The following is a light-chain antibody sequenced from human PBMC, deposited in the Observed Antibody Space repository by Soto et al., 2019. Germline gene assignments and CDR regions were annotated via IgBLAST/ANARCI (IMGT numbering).Light chain of an antibody. Sequence: EIVLTQSPGTLSLSPGERATLSCRASQSVSSSYLAWYQQKPGQAPRPLIYGASSRATGIPDRFSGSGSGTDFTLTISRLEPEDFAVYYCQQYGSSPMYTFGRGTKLEIK. CDR3: QQYGSSPMYT. CDR2: GAS. CDR1: QSVSSSY. V-gene: IGKV3-20*01. J-gene: IGKJ2*01.